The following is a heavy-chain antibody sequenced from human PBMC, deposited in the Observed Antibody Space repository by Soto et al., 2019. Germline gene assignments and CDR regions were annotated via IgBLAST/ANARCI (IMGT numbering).Heavy chain of an antibody. CDR2: ISGSGGST. CDR3: AKDQGVDP. J-gene: IGHJ5*02. CDR1: VFTCSSYA. Sequence: WWSLRLCCSASVFTCSSYAMSWVRQAPGKGLEWVSAISGSGGSTYYADSVKGRFTISRDNSKNTLYLQMNSLRAEDTAVYYCAKDQGVDPWGQGTLVTVSS. D-gene: IGHD3-16*01. V-gene: IGHV3-23*01.